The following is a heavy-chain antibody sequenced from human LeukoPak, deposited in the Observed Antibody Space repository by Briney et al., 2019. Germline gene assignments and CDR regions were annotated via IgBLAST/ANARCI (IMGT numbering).Heavy chain of an antibody. CDR1: GGTFSSYA. CDR2: IIPIFGTA. J-gene: IGHJ6*03. Sequence: GSSVKVSCKASGGTFSSYAISWVRQAPGQGLEWMGRIIPIFGTANYAQKFQGRVTMTRDTSTSTVYMELSSLRSEDTAVYYCARAYSGSYSTYYYYMDVWGKGTTVTVSS. D-gene: IGHD1-26*01. CDR3: ARAYSGSYSTYYYYMDV. V-gene: IGHV1-69*05.